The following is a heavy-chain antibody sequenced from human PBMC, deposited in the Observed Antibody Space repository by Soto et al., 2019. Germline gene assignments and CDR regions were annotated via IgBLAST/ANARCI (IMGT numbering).Heavy chain of an antibody. CDR3: ARAYRGVYSSGWPDAFDI. CDR2: ISAYNGNT. Sequence: QVQLVQSGAEVKKPGASVKVSCKASGYTFTSYGISWVRQAPGQGLEWMGWISAYNGNTNYAQKLQGRVTMTTDTSTSTAYMEPRSLRSDDTAVYYCARAYRGVYSSGWPDAFDIWGQGTMVTVSS. J-gene: IGHJ3*02. D-gene: IGHD6-19*01. CDR1: GYTFTSYG. V-gene: IGHV1-18*01.